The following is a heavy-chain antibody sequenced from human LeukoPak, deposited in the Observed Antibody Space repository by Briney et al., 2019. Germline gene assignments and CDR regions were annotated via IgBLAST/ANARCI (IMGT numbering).Heavy chain of an antibody. V-gene: IGHV3-23*01. CDR1: GFTFSSYA. Sequence: GGSLRLSCVASGFTFSSYAMNWVRQAPGKGLEWVSAISGSGGSTYYADSVKGRFTISRDNSKNTLYLQMNSLRAEDTAVYYCANIWPLTTVTIDYWGQGTLVTVSS. CDR3: ANIWPLTTVTIDY. D-gene: IGHD4-17*01. J-gene: IGHJ4*02. CDR2: ISGSGGST.